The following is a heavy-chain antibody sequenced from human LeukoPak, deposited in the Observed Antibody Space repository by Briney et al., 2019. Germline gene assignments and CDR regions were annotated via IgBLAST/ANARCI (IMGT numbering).Heavy chain of an antibody. CDR2: VDTDGSGT. CDR1: GITFNNYW. J-gene: IGHJ4*02. CDR3: ARGGYSSGLDY. V-gene: IGHV3-74*01. Sequence: GGSLRLSCEASGITFNNYWLHWVRQAPGKGLVWVSRVDTDGSGTIYADSVKGRFTVSRDNAKNTLYLQMISLRAEDTAVYYCARGGYSSGLDYWGQGILVTVSS. D-gene: IGHD6-19*01.